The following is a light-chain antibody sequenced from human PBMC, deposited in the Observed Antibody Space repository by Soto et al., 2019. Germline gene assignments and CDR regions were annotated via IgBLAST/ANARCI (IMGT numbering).Light chain of an antibody. CDR3: QQCSVWPRT. V-gene: IGKV3-15*01. Sequence: EIIMTQSPATLSVSPCERVTLSSRASQSVAGDLAWYQQKPGQAPRLLIYGASTRATGIPARFSGSGSGTEFTLTISSLQSEDFAVYFCQQCSVWPRTFGQGTKVDI. CDR1: QSVAGD. CDR2: GAS. J-gene: IGKJ1*01.